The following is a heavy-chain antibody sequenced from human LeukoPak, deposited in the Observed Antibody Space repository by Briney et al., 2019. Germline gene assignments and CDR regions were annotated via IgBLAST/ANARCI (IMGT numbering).Heavy chain of an antibody. D-gene: IGHD6-6*01. CDR3: ARALVSSSSYYFDY. V-gene: IGHV1-69*13. Sequence: SVNVSCKASGGTFSSYAISWVRQAPGQGLEWMGGIIPIFGTANYAQKFQGRVTITADESTSTAYMELSSLRSEDTAVYYCARALVSSSSYYFDYWGQGTLVTVSS. CDR2: IIPIFGTA. CDR1: GGTFSSYA. J-gene: IGHJ4*02.